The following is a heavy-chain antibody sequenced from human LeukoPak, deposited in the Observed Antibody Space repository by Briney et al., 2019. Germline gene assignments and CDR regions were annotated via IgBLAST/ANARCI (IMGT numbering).Heavy chain of an antibody. V-gene: IGHV3-66*01. CDR3: TRVLYSSGWYGDHY. CDR1: GFIVSDNC. J-gene: IGHJ4*02. Sequence: GGSLRLSCTASGFIVSDNCMSWVRQAPGKGLEWVSLIYSLGDTYYADSVKGRFTISRDNAKNSLYLQMNSLRAEDTAVYYCTRVLYSSGWYGDHYWGQGALVTVSS. D-gene: IGHD6-19*01. CDR2: IYSLGDT.